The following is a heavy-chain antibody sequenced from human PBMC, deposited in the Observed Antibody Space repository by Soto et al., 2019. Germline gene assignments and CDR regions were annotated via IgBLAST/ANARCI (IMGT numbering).Heavy chain of an antibody. D-gene: IGHD4-17*01. J-gene: IGHJ4*02. CDR1: GFTFSSYS. Sequence: GGSLRLSCAASGFTFSSYSMNWVRQAPGKGLEWVSYISSSSSTIYYADSVKGRFTISRDNAKNSLYLQMNSLRAEDTAVYYCARDGGATETDYWGQGTLVTVSS. CDR3: ARDGGATETDY. V-gene: IGHV3-48*01. CDR2: ISSSSSTI.